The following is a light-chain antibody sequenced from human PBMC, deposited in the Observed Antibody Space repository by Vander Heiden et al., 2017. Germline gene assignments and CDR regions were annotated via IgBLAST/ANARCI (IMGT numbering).Light chain of an antibody. J-gene: IGLJ3*02. V-gene: IGLV1-40*01. CDR1: SSNIGVGYD. CDR2: GNS. CDR3: QSYDSSLSGWV. Sequence: QSVLTQPPSVSGAPGQRVTISCTGSSSNIGVGYDVKWYHQLPGTPPKLLIYGNSNRPSGVPDRFSGSKSGTSASLAITGLQAEDEADYYCQSYDSSLSGWVFGGGTKLTVL.